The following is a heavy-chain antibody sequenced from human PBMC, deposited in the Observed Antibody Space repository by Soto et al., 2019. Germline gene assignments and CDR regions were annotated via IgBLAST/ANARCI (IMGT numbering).Heavy chain of an antibody. V-gene: IGHV4-4*02. J-gene: IGHJ6*02. Sequence: PSETLSLTFAVSGGSISSSNWCSWVRQPPGKGLEWIGEIYHSGSTNYNPSLKSRVTISVDKSKNQFSLKLSSVTAADTAVYYCARCALEYSSGWETRRYGMDVWGQGTTVTVSS. D-gene: IGHD6-19*01. CDR3: ARCALEYSSGWETRRYGMDV. CDR2: IYHSGST. CDR1: GGSISSSNW.